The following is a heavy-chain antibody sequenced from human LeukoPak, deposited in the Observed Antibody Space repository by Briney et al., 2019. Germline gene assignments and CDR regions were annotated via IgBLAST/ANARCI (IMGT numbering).Heavy chain of an antibody. V-gene: IGHV3-73*01. CDR2: IRSTANGYAT. CDR3: TGNCYGSGSYADFVY. Sequence: PGGSLRLSCAASGFTFSGSALHWVRQASGKGLEWVGRIRSTANGYATAYAASVKGRFTISRDDSKNTAYLQMDSLKTEDTAVYYCTGNCYGSGSYADFVYWGQGTLVTVSS. D-gene: IGHD3-10*01. CDR1: GFTFSGSA. J-gene: IGHJ4*02.